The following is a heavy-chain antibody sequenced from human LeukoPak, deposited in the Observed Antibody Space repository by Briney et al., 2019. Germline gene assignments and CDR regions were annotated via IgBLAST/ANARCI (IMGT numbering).Heavy chain of an antibody. Sequence: GESLKISCKGSGYSFTSYWIGWVRQMPGKGLEWMGIISPGDSDTRYSPSLQGQVTISVDKSISTAFLQWSSLKASDTVMYYCARRIVAAGTKYFDYWGQGTLVTVSS. CDR2: ISPGDSDT. J-gene: IGHJ4*02. CDR3: ARRIVAAGTKYFDY. CDR1: GYSFTSYW. D-gene: IGHD6-13*01. V-gene: IGHV5-51*01.